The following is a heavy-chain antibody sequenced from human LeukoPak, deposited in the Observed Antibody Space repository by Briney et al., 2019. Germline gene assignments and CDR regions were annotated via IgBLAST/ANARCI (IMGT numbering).Heavy chain of an antibody. CDR1: GFIFSTYG. CDR2: IRNDGSDK. V-gene: IGHV3-30*02. CDR3: AAGGDYYYHMDV. D-gene: IGHD3-10*01. J-gene: IGHJ6*03. Sequence: GGSLRLSCAASGFIFSTYGMHWVRQAPGKGLEWVAFIRNDGSDKYYAVSVKGRFTISRDNSKNTLYLQMNSLRAEDTAVYHCAAGGDYYYHMDVWGKGTTVTVSS.